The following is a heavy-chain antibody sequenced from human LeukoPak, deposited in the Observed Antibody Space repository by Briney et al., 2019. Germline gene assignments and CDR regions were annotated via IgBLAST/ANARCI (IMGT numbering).Heavy chain of an antibody. CDR1: GFTFSGSW. CDR2: INQDGSAK. V-gene: IGHV3-7*01. J-gene: IGHJ4*02. D-gene: IGHD3-3*01. Sequence: GGSLRLPCAASGFTFSGSWMSWVRQAPGKGLEWVANINQDGSAKNYLDSVKGRFTISIDRGKNSLYLQMNSLRGEDTAVYYCARELSWSGRDYWGQGTLATVSS. CDR3: ARELSWSGRDY.